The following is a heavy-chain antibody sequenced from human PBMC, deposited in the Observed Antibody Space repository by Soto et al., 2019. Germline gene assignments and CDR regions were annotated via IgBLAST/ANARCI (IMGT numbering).Heavy chain of an antibody. V-gene: IGHV1-46*01. D-gene: IGHD2-15*01. CDR3: VGGYCTTSPCSGDFQF. J-gene: IGHJ1*01. CDR1: GYKFTTYF. CDR2: IHPSGDT. Sequence: QVQLVQSGAELKKPGASVKVACKASGYKFTTYFIHWVRQAPGQGLEWMGMIHPSGDTGYAQKFRGRVTMTIDTSTTTAYMELRNLTSEDTAVYFSVGGYCTTSPCSGDFQFWGQGPLVTVSS.